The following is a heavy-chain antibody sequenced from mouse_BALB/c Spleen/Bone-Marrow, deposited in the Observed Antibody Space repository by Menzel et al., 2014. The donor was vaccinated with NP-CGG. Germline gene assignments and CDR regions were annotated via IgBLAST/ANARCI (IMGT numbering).Heavy chain of an antibody. D-gene: IGHD2-14*01. CDR1: GFTFSSYG. CDR3: ARPYRYYFDY. J-gene: IGHJ2*01. V-gene: IGHV5-6-3*01. CDR2: INSNGGST. Sequence: EVQRVESGGGLVQPGGSLKLSCAASGFTFSSYGMSWVRQTPDKRLELVATINSNGGSTYYPDSVKGRFTISRDNAKNTLYLQMSSLKSEDTAMYYCARPYRYYFDYWGQGTTLTASS.